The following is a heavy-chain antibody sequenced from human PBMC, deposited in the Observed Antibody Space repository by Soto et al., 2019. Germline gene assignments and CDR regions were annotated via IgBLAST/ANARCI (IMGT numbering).Heavy chain of an antibody. CDR2: IFWDDDN. CDR3: VHRLGEFGSRLAFDY. CDR1: GFSLSTNGVS. V-gene: IGHV2-5*02. J-gene: IGHJ4*02. D-gene: IGHD3-10*01. Sequence: QITLKESGPTLVKPTQTLTLTCTFSGFSLSTNGVSVGWARQPPGKALEWLALIFWDDDNRYSPSLQNRLTITKDTSKNQLVLRVTMMDPVDTATYLCVHRLGEFGSRLAFDYCGQGTMVTVSS.